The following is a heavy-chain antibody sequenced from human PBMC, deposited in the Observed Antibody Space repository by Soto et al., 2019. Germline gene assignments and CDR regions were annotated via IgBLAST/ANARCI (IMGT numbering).Heavy chain of an antibody. V-gene: IGHV4-59*01. D-gene: IGHD3-22*01. Sequence: SETLSLTCTVSGGSISSYYWSWIRQPPGKGLEWIGYIYYSGSTNYNPSLKSRVTISVDTSKNQFSLKLSSVTAADTTVYYCARGGDYYDSSGHDAFDIWGQGTMVTVSS. J-gene: IGHJ3*02. CDR3: ARGGDYYDSSGHDAFDI. CDR2: IYYSGST. CDR1: GGSISSYY.